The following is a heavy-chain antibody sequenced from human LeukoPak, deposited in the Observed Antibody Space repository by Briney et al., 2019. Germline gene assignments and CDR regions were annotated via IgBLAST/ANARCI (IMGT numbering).Heavy chain of an antibody. CDR2: INQDGCET. Sequence: GGSLTLSSARSEFIFGAYWMTWVRQAPGKGLEWVAHINQDGCETYYMDSVKGRFTISRDNAKKSVFLQMNSLTAEDTALYYCVRSLQKFGTRDYWGQGTLVTVSS. CDR1: EFIFGAYW. CDR3: VRSLQKFGTRDY. J-gene: IGHJ4*02. V-gene: IGHV3-7*01. D-gene: IGHD3-10*01.